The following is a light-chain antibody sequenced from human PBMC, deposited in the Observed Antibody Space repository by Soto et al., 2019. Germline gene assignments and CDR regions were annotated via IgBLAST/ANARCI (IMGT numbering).Light chain of an antibody. CDR2: DNN. CDR1: NSNIGHNY. Sequence: QSVLTQPPSVSAAPGQEVTISCSGSNSNIGHNYVSWYQQFPGAAPRLLIYDNNKRPSGIPDRFSGSTSGTSATLGITGLQPGDEADYYCGTWDNSLSAGIFGGGTKLTVL. V-gene: IGLV1-51*01. J-gene: IGLJ2*01. CDR3: GTWDNSLSAGI.